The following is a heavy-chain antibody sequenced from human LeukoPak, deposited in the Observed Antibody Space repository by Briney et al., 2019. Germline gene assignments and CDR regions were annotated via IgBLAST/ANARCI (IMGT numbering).Heavy chain of an antibody. CDR2: IIPILGIA. D-gene: IGHD1-26*01. J-gene: IGHJ1*01. Sequence: SVKVSCKASGGTFSSYAISWVRQAPGQGLEWMGRIIPILGIANYAQKFQGRVTITADKSTSTAYMELSSLRSEDTAAYYCATRIVGDPFSTALSAEYFQHWGQGTLVTVSS. V-gene: IGHV1-69*04. CDR1: GGTFSSYA. CDR3: ATRIVGDPFSTALSAEYFQH.